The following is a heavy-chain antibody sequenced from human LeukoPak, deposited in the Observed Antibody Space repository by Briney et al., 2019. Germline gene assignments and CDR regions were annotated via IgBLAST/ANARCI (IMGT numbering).Heavy chain of an antibody. CDR3: ARDPVTIFGVAIGGAFDI. V-gene: IGHV3-48*01. D-gene: IGHD3-3*01. J-gene: IGHJ3*02. Sequence: GGSLRLSCAASGFTFSSYNMNWVRQAPGKGLEWVSYISSSSSTIYYADSVKGRFTISRDNAKNSLYLQMNSLRAEDTAVYYCARDPVTIFGVAIGGAFDIWGQGTIVTVSS. CDR1: GFTFSSYN. CDR2: ISSSSSTI.